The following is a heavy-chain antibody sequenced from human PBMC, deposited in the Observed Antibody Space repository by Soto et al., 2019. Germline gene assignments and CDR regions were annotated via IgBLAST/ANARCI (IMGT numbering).Heavy chain of an antibody. CDR1: GGSISSSYSY. CDR2: FYYSGST. V-gene: IGHV4-39*07. J-gene: IGHJ4*02. CDR3: ARDGLSVFDY. Sequence: PSETLSLTCTVSGGSISSSYSYWGWIRQPPGKGLEWIGSFYYSGSTYYNPSLKSRVTISVDTSKNQFSLKLSSVTAADTAVYYCARDGLSVFDYWGQGTLVTVSS. D-gene: IGHD2-2*01.